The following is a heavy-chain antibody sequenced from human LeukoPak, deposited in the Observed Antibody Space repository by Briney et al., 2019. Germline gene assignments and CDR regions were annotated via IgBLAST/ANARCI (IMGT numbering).Heavy chain of an antibody. V-gene: IGHV4-31*03. Sequence: SETLSPTCTVSGRSISSGGYYWRWIRQHPGKGLEWIGYIYYSRSTYYNPSLKSRFTISVDTSKNQFSLKLSSVTAADTAVYYCARGRTGDAFDYWGQGTLVTVSS. CDR2: IYYSRST. J-gene: IGHJ4*02. D-gene: IGHD7-27*01. CDR3: ARGRTGDAFDY. CDR1: GRSISSGGYY.